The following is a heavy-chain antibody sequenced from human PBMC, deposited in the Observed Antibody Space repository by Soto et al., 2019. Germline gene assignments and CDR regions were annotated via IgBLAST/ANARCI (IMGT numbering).Heavy chain of an antibody. CDR1: GDSNRSRYW. V-gene: IGHV4-4*02. Sequence: SETLSLTCAVSGDSNRSRYWWTWVRRPPGRELQWIGEVNHSGTANYNPSLKSRVTISVDTSKNQFSLKLSAVTAADTAVYYCARVPPTDTAMVSYFDFWGQGTLVT. CDR2: VNHSGTA. J-gene: IGHJ4*02. CDR3: ARVPPTDTAMVSYFDF. D-gene: IGHD5-18*01.